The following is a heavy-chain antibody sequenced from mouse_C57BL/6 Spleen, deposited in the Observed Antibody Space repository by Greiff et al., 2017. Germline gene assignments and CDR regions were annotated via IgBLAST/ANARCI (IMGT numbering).Heavy chain of an antibody. CDR1: GFTFSSYA. D-gene: IGHD3-1*01. CDR3: TRARSYSMDY. Sequence: DVMLVESGEGLVKPGGSLKLSCAASGFTFSSYAMSWVRQTPEKRLEWVAYISSGGDYIYYAYTVKGRFTISRDNARNTLYLQMSSLKSEDTAMYYCTRARSYSMDYWGQGTSVTVSS. J-gene: IGHJ4*01. CDR2: ISSGGDYI. V-gene: IGHV5-9-1*02.